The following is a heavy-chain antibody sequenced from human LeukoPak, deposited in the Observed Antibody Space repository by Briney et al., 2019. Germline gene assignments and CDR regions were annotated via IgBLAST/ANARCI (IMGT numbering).Heavy chain of an antibody. D-gene: IGHD3-3*01. J-gene: IGHJ3*02. Sequence: GGSLRLSCAASGFTFSSYWMSWVRQAPGKGLEWVANIKQDGSEKYYVDSVKGRFTISRDNAKNSLYLQMNSLRAEDTAVYYCARDQGNGYYDFWREKRNDAFDIWGQGTMVTVSS. CDR3: ARDQGNGYYDFWREKRNDAFDI. V-gene: IGHV3-7*01. CDR2: IKQDGSEK. CDR1: GFTFSSYW.